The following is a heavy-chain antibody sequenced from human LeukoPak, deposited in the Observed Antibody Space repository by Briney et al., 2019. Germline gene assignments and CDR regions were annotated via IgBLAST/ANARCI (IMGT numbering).Heavy chain of an antibody. V-gene: IGHV1-2*02. CDR2: INPNSGDT. Sequence: ASVKVSCKASGYTFTGYYMNWVRQAPGQGLEWMGWINPNSGDTHYLQKFQGRVTVTRDTSISTAYMELSRLRSDDTAVYYCARDYDSSGSTDYWGQGTLVTVSS. CDR3: ARDYDSSGSTDY. CDR1: GYTFTGYY. J-gene: IGHJ4*02. D-gene: IGHD3-22*01.